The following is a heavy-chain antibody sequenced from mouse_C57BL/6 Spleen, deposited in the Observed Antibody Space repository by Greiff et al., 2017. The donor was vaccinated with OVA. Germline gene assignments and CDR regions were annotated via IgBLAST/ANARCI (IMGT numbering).Heavy chain of an antibody. Sequence: EVQLQQSGPELVKPGASVKISCKASGYTFTDYYMNWVKQSHGKSLEWIGDINPNNGGTSYNQKFKGKATLTVDKSSSTAYMELRSLTSEDSAVYYCAREDGNYGPFAMDYWGQGTSVTVSS. V-gene: IGHV1-26*01. CDR2: INPNNGGT. D-gene: IGHD2-1*01. CDR3: AREDGNYGPFAMDY. CDR1: GYTFTDYY. J-gene: IGHJ4*01.